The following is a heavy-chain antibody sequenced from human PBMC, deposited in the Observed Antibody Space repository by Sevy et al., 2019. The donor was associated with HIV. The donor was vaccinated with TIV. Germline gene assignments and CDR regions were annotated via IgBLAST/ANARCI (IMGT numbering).Heavy chain of an antibody. D-gene: IGHD6-13*01. J-gene: IGHJ4*02. CDR3: ARGLSSSWINYFDY. Sequence: ASVKVSCKASGYTFTGYYMHWVRQAPGQGLEWMGWINPNSGGTNYAQKFQDRVTMTRDTYISTAYMELSRLRSDDTAVYYCARGLSSSWINYFDYWGQGTLVTVSS. V-gene: IGHV1-2*02. CDR2: INPNSGGT. CDR1: GYTFTGYY.